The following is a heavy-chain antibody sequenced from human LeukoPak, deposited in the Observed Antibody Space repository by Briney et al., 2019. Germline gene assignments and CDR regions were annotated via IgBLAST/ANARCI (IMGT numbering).Heavy chain of an antibody. CDR3: APSRSRQTGRHCSCGSCYSGVYFEY. CDR2: INHSGST. D-gene: IGHD2-15*01. Sequence: SETLSLTCAVYGGSFSGYYWSWIRHPPGMGLERIGEINHSGSTNYNPSLNSRVTISVDTSKNQFSLKLSSVTAADTAVHYCAPSRSRQTGRHCSCGSCYSGVYFEYWGQGTLATVSS. V-gene: IGHV4-34*01. J-gene: IGHJ4*02. CDR1: GGSFSGYY.